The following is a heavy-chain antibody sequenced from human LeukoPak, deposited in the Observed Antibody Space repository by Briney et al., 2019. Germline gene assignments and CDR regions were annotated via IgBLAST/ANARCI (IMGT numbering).Heavy chain of an antibody. Sequence: PSETLSLTCTVSGGSICSYYWSWLRQPPGKGLEWIGYIYYSGSTNYNPALKSRVTISVYTSKNQFSLKLSSVTAADTAVYYCARHESRYSSYFDYWGEGTLVTVPS. D-gene: IGHD6-13*01. CDR1: GGSICSYY. CDR3: ARHESRYSSYFDY. J-gene: IGHJ4*02. V-gene: IGHV4-59*08. CDR2: IYYSGST.